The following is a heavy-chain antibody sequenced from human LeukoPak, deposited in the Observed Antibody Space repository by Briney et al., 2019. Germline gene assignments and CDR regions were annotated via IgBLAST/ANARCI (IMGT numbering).Heavy chain of an antibody. CDR3: AREGGSYLGDDAFDI. CDR1: GFTFSSYW. J-gene: IGHJ3*02. V-gene: IGHV3-74*01. D-gene: IGHD1-26*01. CDR2: INSDGSST. Sequence: GGSLRLSCAASGFTFSSYWMHWVRQAPGKGLVWVSRINSDGSSTSYADSVKGRFTISRDNAKNSLYLQMNSLRAEDTAVYYCAREGGSYLGDDAFDIWGQGTMVTVSS.